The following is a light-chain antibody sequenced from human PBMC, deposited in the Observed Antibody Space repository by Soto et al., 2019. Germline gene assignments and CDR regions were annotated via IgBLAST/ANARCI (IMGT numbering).Light chain of an antibody. J-gene: IGKJ1*01. V-gene: IGKV3-15*01. CDR2: GAS. CDR1: QTVGSN. Sequence: IEVTNTRGALRASPGESASLSSWASQTVGSNLAWYQQQPGQTPRLLIYGASTRAIDIPARFSGSGSETEFTLTFGSLQSEDLAVYYCQLYNNWPRAFGQGTKVDIK. CDR3: QLYNNWPRA.